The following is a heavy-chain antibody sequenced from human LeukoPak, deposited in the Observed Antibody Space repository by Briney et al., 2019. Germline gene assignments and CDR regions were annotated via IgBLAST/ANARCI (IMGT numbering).Heavy chain of an antibody. CDR2: ILYDGSNR. D-gene: IGHD6-13*01. Sequence: GRSLRLSCAASGFTFSSYGMHCVRQAPGNGLEWVVVILYDGSNRYYADSVKGRFTISRDNSKNTLYLQMNSLRAEDTAVYYCARDEYSSSWYRFYYYYGMDVWGQGTTVTVSS. V-gene: IGHV3-33*01. CDR1: GFTFSSYG. J-gene: IGHJ6*02. CDR3: ARDEYSSSWYRFYYYYGMDV.